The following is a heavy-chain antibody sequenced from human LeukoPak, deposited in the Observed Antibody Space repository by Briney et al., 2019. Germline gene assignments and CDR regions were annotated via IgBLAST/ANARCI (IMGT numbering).Heavy chain of an antibody. J-gene: IGHJ4*02. CDR3: ARAPKYYYDSSGYYYWTGDGHYFDY. D-gene: IGHD3-22*01. Sequence: SVKVSCKVPGYTLTELSMHWVRQAPGKGLEWMGRFDPEDGETIYAQKLQGRVTMTTDTSTSTAYMELRSLRSDDTAVYYCARAPKYYYDSSGYYYWTGDGHYFDYWGQGTLVTVSS. V-gene: IGHV1-24*01. CDR1: GYTLTELS. CDR2: FDPEDGET.